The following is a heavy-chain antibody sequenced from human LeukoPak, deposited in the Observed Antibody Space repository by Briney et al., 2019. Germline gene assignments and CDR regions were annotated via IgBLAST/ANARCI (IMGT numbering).Heavy chain of an antibody. CDR1: GFTFSDYY. CDR3: AQSYGSGSYFDY. Sequence: GSLRLSCAASGFTFSDYYMSWIRQAPGKGLEWVSYISSSGSTIYYADSVKGRFTISRDNAKNSLYLQMNSLRAEDTAVYYCAQSYGSGSYFDYWGQGTLVTVSS. V-gene: IGHV3-11*04. CDR2: ISSSGSTI. D-gene: IGHD3-10*01. J-gene: IGHJ4*02.